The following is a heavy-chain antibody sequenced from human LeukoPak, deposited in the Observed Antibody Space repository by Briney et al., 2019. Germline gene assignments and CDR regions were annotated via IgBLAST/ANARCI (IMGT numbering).Heavy chain of an antibody. Sequence: GGSLRLSCAASGFTFSSYSMNWVRQAPGKGLEWVSSISSSSSYIYYADSVKGRFTISRDNAKNSLYLQMNSLRAEDTAVYYCARSRDGYNPTGYFDYWGQGTLVTVSS. CDR3: ARSRDGYNPTGYFDY. V-gene: IGHV3-21*01. CDR2: ISSSSSYI. D-gene: IGHD5-24*01. J-gene: IGHJ4*02. CDR1: GFTFSSYS.